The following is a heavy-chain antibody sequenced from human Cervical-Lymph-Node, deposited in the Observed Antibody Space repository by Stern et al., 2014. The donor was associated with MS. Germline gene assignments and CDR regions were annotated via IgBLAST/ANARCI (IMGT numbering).Heavy chain of an antibody. D-gene: IGHD4-17*01. CDR2: ITPFFGLT. V-gene: IGHV1-69*09. CDR1: EGTFSRSNA. CDR3: ARGIVTNRPGATLHNLFDP. Sequence: VQLVESGAEVKKPGSSGNAPCKASEGTFSRSNAVPWGRLPPGQGLGGMGRITPFFGLTNYAQKFQARLTITADKATSTVFMELSSLTSEDTAIYYCARGIVTNRPGATLHNLFDPWGQGTLVTVSS. J-gene: IGHJ5*02.